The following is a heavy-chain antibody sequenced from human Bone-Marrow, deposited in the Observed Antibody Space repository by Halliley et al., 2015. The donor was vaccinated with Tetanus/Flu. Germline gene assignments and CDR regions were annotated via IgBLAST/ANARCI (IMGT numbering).Heavy chain of an antibody. Sequence: SLRLSCAASGFTVTRDYMTWVRQAPGKGLEWVSVIYTGERTSYADSVKGRFTISRDSSDNTLYLQMNSLRAEDTAVYYCARFTGAWGATTWGQGPLVTVSS. CDR2: IYTGERT. CDR3: ARFTGAWGATT. D-gene: IGHD3-16*01. J-gene: IGHJ5*02. V-gene: IGHV3-53*01. CDR1: GFTVTRDY.